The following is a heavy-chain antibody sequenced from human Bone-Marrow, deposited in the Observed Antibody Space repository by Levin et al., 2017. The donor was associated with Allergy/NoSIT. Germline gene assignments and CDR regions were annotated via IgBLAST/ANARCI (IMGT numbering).Heavy chain of an antibody. Sequence: SETPSLTCAVSGVSISSSNWWSWVRQSPGKRLEWIGEIYYSGRTNYNPSLNSRVTISVDKSKNQFSLKLTSMTAADTAIYYCAKDRVVGGEWGDHFYGMDVWGQGTTVTVSS. D-gene: IGHD3-16*01. CDR2: IYYSGRT. CDR1: GVSISSSNW. V-gene: IGHV4-4*02. CDR3: AKDRVVGGEWGDHFYGMDV. J-gene: IGHJ6*02.